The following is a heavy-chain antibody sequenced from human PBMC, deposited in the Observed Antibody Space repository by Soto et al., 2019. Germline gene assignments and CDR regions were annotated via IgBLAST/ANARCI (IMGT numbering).Heavy chain of an antibody. CDR2: IYYSGST. CDR1: GGSISSSNW. V-gene: IGHV4-4*02. Sequence: SETLSLTCAVSGGSISSSNWWSWVRQPPGKGLEWIGYIYYSGSTNNNPSLKSRVTISVDTSKNQFSLKLSSVTAADTAVYYCASIVGATYNWFDPWGQGTLVTGLL. J-gene: IGHJ5*02. D-gene: IGHD1-26*01. CDR3: ASIVGATYNWFDP.